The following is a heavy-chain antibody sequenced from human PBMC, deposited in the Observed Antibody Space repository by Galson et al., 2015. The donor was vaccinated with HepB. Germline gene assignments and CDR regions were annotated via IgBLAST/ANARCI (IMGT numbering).Heavy chain of an antibody. CDR3: AKRGYSVTYEGFDY. CDR2: ITDDGSNT. Sequence: SLRLSCAASGFTFSTYAMSWVRQAPGKGLEWVSGITDDGSNTYYADSVKGRFTISRSNSKNTLYLQMNSLRAEDTAVYYCAKRGYSVTYEGFDYWGQGTLVTVSS. D-gene: IGHD1-26*01. V-gene: IGHV3-23*01. CDR1: GFTFSTYA. J-gene: IGHJ4*02.